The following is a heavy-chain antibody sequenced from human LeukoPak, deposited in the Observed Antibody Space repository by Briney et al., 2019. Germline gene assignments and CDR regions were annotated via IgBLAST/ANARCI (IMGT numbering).Heavy chain of an antibody. CDR3: ARDTAMVGSYGMDV. CDR1: GGTFSSYA. V-gene: IGHV1-69*06. D-gene: IGHD5-18*01. CDR2: IIPIFGTA. Sequence: SVKVSCKASGGTFSSYAISWVRQAPGQGLEWMGGIIPIFGTANYAQKFQGRVTITADKSTSTAYMELSSLRSEDTAVYYCARDTAMVGSYGMDVWGKGTTVTVSS. J-gene: IGHJ6*04.